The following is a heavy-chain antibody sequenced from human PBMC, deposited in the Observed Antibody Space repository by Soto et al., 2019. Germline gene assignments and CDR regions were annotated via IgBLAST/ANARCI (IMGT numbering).Heavy chain of an antibody. CDR2: ISVYNGNT. Sequence: SVNVSCKASGYIFSSYCISWVRQAPGQGPEWMAWISVYNGNTKYAEKFQGRVTMTTDTSTTTVHMELMSLRSGDTAVYYCARDTADYFDSSGPEGLFDFWGQ. CDR3: ARDTADYFDSSGPEGLFDF. CDR1: GYIFSSYC. V-gene: IGHV1-18*01. D-gene: IGHD3-22*01. J-gene: IGHJ4*02.